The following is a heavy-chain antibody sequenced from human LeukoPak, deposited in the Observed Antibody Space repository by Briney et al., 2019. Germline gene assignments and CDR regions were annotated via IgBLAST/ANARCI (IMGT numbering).Heavy chain of an antibody. J-gene: IGHJ5*02. V-gene: IGHV4-4*07. Sequence: SETLSLTCTVSGGSISSYYWSWIRQPAGKGLEWIGRIYTSGSTNYNPSLKSRVTMSADTSKNQFSLKLSSVTAADTAVYYCARDGWAAAAGSGNWFDPWGQGTLVTVSS. D-gene: IGHD6-13*01. CDR1: GGSISSYY. CDR2: IYTSGST. CDR3: ARDGWAAAAGSGNWFDP.